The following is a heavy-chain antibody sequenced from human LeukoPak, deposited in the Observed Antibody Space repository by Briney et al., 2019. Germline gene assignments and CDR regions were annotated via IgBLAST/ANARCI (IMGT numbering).Heavy chain of an antibody. D-gene: IGHD3-16*02. CDR3: ARVSYDYVWGSYRTSPPYYFDY. V-gene: IGHV3-7*01. CDR1: GFTFSGYW. J-gene: IGHJ4*02. Sequence: GGSLRLSCAASGFTFSGYWMSWVRQAPGKGLEWVANIKQDGSEKYYVDSVKGRFTISRDNAKNSLYLQMNSLRAEDTAVYYCARVSYDYVWGSYRTSPPYYFDYWGQGTLVTVSS. CDR2: IKQDGSEK.